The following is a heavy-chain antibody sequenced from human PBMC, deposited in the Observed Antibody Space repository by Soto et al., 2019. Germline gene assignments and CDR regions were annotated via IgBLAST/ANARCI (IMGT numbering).Heavy chain of an antibody. D-gene: IGHD1-1*01. CDR3: ARRNWKYYYYGMVV. CDR1: GGSFSGYY. J-gene: IGHJ6*02. Sequence: PSETLSLTCAVYGGSFSGYYWSWIRQPPGKGLEWIGEINHSGSTNYNPSLKSRVTISVDTSKNQFSLKLSSVTAADTAVYYCARRNWKYYYYGMVVWGQGTTVTVSS. CDR2: INHSGST. V-gene: IGHV4-34*01.